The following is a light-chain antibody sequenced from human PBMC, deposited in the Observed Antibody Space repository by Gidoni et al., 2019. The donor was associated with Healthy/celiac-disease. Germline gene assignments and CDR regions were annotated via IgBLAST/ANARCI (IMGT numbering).Light chain of an antibody. Sequence: QSALTQPASVSGSPGQSITLSCTGTSSDVGRYNYVSWYQQHPGKAPKLMIYDVSNRPSGVSNRFSGSKSGNTASLTISGLQAEDEADYYCSSYTSSSTVVFGGGTKLTVL. CDR2: DVS. CDR3: SSYTSSSTVV. J-gene: IGLJ2*01. CDR1: SSDVGRYNY. V-gene: IGLV2-14*03.